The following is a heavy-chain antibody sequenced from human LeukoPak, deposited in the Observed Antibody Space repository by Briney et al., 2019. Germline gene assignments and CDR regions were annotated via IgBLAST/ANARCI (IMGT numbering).Heavy chain of an antibody. CDR2: AYGDGTDK. J-gene: IGHJ4*02. V-gene: IGHV3-33*08. CDR3: ATGGRFYYDL. CDR1: GFTLSSYV. Sequence: GGSLRLSCVTSGFTLSSYVLSWVRQAPGKGLEWVAVAYGDGTDKYYADSVKGRFTISKDLSQNRLYMQMNSLRAEDAAMYYCATGGRFYYDLWGQGTLVTVSS. D-gene: IGHD2-15*01.